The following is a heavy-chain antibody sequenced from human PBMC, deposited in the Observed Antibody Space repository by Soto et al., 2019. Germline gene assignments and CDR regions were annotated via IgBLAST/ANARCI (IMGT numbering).Heavy chain of an antibody. CDR1: GDTFKKFA. D-gene: IGHD4-17*01. CDR3: AXXXXPXAGXAPHY. Sequence: QVQLVQSGPEVKKPGSSVKVSCKTSGDTFKKFAISWVRQAPGQGPEWMGGIIPMFGTTKYTQKFQGRVTFTADKSXXXXXMXLTSLMSEXTAXXXXAXXXXPXAGXAPHY. J-gene: IGHJ4*01. V-gene: IGHV1-69*06. CDR2: IIPMFGTT.